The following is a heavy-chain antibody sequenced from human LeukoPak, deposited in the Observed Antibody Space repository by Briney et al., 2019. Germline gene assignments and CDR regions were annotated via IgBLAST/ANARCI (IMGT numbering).Heavy chain of an antibody. Sequence: ASVKVSCKASGYTFTSYGISWVRQAPGQGLEWMGWISAYNGNTNYAQRLQGRVTMTTDTSTSTAYMELRSLRSDGTAVYYCARDAYCGGDCYPYYFDYWGQGTLVTVSS. CDR1: GYTFTSYG. CDR2: ISAYNGNT. V-gene: IGHV1-18*01. J-gene: IGHJ4*02. CDR3: ARDAYCGGDCYPYYFDY. D-gene: IGHD2-21*01.